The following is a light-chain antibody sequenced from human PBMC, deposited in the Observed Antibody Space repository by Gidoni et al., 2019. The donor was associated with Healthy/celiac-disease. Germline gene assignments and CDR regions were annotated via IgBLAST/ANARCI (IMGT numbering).Light chain of an antibody. V-gene: IGKV3-15*01. CDR3: QQYNNWPLLT. J-gene: IGKJ4*01. CDR1: QSVSSN. CDR2: GAS. Sequence: EIVMTQSPATLSVSPGERATLSCRASQSVSSNLAWYQQKPGQAPRLLIYGASTRATGIPARFSGSESGTEFTLTISSLQSEDFAVYYCQQYNNWPLLTFXGXTKVEIK.